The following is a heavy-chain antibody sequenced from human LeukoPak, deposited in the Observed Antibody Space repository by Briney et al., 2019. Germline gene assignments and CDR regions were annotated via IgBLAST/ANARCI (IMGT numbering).Heavy chain of an antibody. CDR2: ISDSGGST. D-gene: IGHD3-9*01. Sequence: GGSLRLSCAVSGITLNNYGMTWVRQAPGKGLEWVAGISDSGGSTKYADSVKGRFTISRDNPKNTLYLQMNSLRAEDTAVYFCAKRGVVIRVILIGFHKEAYYFESWGQGALVTVSS. J-gene: IGHJ4*02. CDR3: AKRGVVIRVILIGFHKEAYYFES. CDR1: GITLNNYG. V-gene: IGHV3-23*01.